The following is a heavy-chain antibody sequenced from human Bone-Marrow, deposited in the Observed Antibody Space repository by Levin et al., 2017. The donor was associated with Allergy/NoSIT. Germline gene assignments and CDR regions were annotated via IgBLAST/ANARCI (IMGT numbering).Heavy chain of an antibody. CDR2: IDTDSKKI. J-gene: IGHJ6*02. D-gene: IGHD5-24*01. CDR3: ARDGWHYYSLDV. CDR1: GFTFNAFE. Sequence: LSLTCAGSGFTFNAFEMNWVRQAPGKGLEWISYIDTDSKKIYYAESVKGRFAISRDNARNSLFLQMNSLRVEDTAVYYCARDGWHYYSLDVWGQGTTVTVSS. V-gene: IGHV3-48*03.